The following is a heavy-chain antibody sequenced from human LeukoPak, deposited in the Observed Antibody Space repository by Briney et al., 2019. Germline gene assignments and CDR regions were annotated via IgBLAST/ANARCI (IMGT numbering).Heavy chain of an antibody. CDR2: ISGSGGST. CDR1: GFTFSSDA. V-gene: IGHV3-23*01. CDR3: AKEYYYDSSGYPLGFFDY. J-gene: IGHJ4*02. D-gene: IGHD3-22*01. Sequence: GGSLRLSCAASGFTFSSDAMSWVRQAPGKGLEWVSAISGSGGSTYYADSVKGRFTISRDNSKNTLYLQMNSLRAEDTAVYYCAKEYYYDSSGYPLGFFDYWGQGTLVTVTS.